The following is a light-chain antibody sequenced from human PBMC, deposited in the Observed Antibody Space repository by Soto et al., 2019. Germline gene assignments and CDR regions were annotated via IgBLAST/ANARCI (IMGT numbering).Light chain of an antibody. CDR3: QQYYSTPYT. CDR1: QSVLYSSNNKNY. Sequence: DIVMTQSPDSLAVSLGERATINCKSSQSVLYSSNNKNYLAWYQQKPGQPPKKLIYWASTRESGVPDRFSGSGSGTDFTLTISSLQAEDVAVYYCQQYYSTPYTFGQGTKVDIK. CDR2: WAS. V-gene: IGKV4-1*01. J-gene: IGKJ2*01.